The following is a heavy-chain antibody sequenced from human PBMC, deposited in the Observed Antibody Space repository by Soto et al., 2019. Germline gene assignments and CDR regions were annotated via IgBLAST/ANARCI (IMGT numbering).Heavy chain of an antibody. CDR2: ISGSGGST. Sequence: GGSLSLSCAASGFPFSSSSMSWVRQAPGKGLEWVSAISGSGGSTYYADSVKGQITVSADTSTDTAYLQWSSLRASDTAMYYCASEAAFGNEREFAFWGQGTLVTVSS. V-gene: IGHV3-23*01. D-gene: IGHD3-3*02. CDR1: GFPFSSSS. CDR3: ASEAAFGNEREFAF. J-gene: IGHJ4*02.